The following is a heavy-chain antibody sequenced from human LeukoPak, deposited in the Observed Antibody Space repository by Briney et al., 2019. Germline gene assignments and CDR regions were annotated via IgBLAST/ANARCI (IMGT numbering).Heavy chain of an antibody. Sequence: GGSLRLSCADLALTISSDYMSWTCQAPGKGLEWVSYISSSSSYTNYADSVEGRFTISRDNAKNSLYLQINSLRAEDTAVYYCAGGGTGATKHWGQGTLVTVSS. J-gene: IGHJ1*01. V-gene: IGHV3-11*06. CDR1: ALTISSDY. CDR2: ISSSSSYT. CDR3: AGGGTGATKH. D-gene: IGHD1-26*01.